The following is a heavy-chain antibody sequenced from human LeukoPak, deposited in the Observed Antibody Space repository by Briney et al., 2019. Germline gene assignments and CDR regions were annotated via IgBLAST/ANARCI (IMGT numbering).Heavy chain of an antibody. CDR3: ARARHGILTGYYLDY. CDR2: IWYDGSNK. D-gene: IGHD3-9*01. J-gene: IGHJ4*02. V-gene: IGHV3-33*08. Sequence: QPGGSLRLSCAASGFTVSSNYMSRVRQAPGKGLEWVTVIWYDGSNKYYADSVKGRFTISRDNSKDTLYLQMNSLRAEDTAVYYCARARHGILTGYYLDYWGQGALVTVSS. CDR1: GFTVSSNY.